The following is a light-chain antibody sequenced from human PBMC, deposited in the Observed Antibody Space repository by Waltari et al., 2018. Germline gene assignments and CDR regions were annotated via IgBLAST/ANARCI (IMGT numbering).Light chain of an antibody. CDR3: KHYVNLPAT. J-gene: IGKJ1*01. CDR1: QSISHY. CDR2: HAS. Sequence: EVVLTQSPGTLSLSPGEGATLSCRARQSISHYLAWYQQKPGQAPRLLIYHASSRATGIPDRFSGSGSGTDFSLTISRLEPEEFAVYYCKHYVNLPATFGQGTKVEI. V-gene: IGKV3-20*01.